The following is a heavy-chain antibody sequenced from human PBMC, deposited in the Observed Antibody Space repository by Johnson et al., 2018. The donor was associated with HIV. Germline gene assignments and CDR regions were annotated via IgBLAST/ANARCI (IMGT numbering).Heavy chain of an antibody. CDR1: GFTFSSYA. D-gene: IGHD3-10*01. J-gene: IGHJ3*02. CDR2: ISCDGSSI. CDR3: ARGSLLRCSEIGHNDAFDI. V-gene: IGHV3-30-3*01. Sequence: QVQLVESGGGVVRPGRSLRLSCVASGFTFSSYAMHWVRQAPGKGLEWVAVISCDGSSIYYADSVKGRFTISRDNSKNTLSLQMNSLRAADTAVYYCARGSLLRCSEIGHNDAFDIWGQGTMVTVSS.